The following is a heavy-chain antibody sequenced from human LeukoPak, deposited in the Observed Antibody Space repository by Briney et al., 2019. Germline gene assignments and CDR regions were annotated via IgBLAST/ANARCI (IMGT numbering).Heavy chain of an antibody. V-gene: IGHV3-7*04. J-gene: IGHJ4*02. CDR1: GFSFSSYW. Sequence: GGTLRLSCAASGFSFSSYWMTWVRQAPGKGLEGVVNIKQDGSEKYYVDSVKGRFTISRDNAKNSLFLQLNSLRAEDTAVYYCARRDGSTDVYFFDYWGQGTLVTVSS. CDR2: IKQDGSEK. D-gene: IGHD5-24*01. CDR3: ARRDGSTDVYFFDY.